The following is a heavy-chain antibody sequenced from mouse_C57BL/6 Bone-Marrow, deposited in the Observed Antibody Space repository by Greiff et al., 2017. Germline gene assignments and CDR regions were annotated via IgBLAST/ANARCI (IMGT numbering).Heavy chain of an antibody. Sequence: VQLQQSGAELVKPGASVKMSCKASGYTFTSYWITWVKQRPGQGLEWIGDIYPGSGSTNYNEKFKSKATLTVDTSSSTAYMQLSSLTSEDSAVYYCAALTTVVEGDYAMDYWGQGTSVTVSS. CDR1: GYTFTSYW. CDR3: AALTTVVEGDYAMDY. J-gene: IGHJ4*01. CDR2: IYPGSGST. V-gene: IGHV1-55*01. D-gene: IGHD1-1*01.